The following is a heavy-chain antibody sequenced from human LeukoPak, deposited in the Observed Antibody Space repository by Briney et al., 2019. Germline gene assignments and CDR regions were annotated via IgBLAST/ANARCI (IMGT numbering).Heavy chain of an antibody. V-gene: IGHV1-18*01. Sequence: GASVKVSCKASGYTFTNYAISWVRQAPGQGLEWMGWISVYNGDTKYPQKFQGRVTMTTDTSTSTAYMELRSLRSDDTAVYYCATRGWNCSSTSCYVGRWFDPWGQGTLVTVSS. CDR3: ATRGWNCSSTSCYVGRWFDP. CDR2: ISVYNGDT. CDR1: GYTFTNYA. D-gene: IGHD2-2*01. J-gene: IGHJ5*02.